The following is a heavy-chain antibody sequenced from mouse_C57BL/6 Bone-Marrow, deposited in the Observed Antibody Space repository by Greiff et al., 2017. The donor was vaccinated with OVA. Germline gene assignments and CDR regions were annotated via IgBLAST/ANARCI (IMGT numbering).Heavy chain of an antibody. V-gene: IGHV1-7*01. J-gene: IGHJ3*01. CDR3: ASHYYGSSYAAY. Sequence: VQVVESGAELAKPGASVKLSCKASGYTFTSYWMHWVKQRPGQGLEWIGYINPSSGYTKYNQKFKDKATLTADKSSSTAYMQLSSLTYEDSAVYYCASHYYGSSYAAYWGQGTLVTVSA. CDR1: GYTFTSYW. D-gene: IGHD1-1*01. CDR2: INPSSGYT.